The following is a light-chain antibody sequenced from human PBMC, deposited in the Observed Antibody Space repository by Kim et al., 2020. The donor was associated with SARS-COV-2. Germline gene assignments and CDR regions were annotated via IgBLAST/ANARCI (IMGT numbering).Light chain of an antibody. CDR1: YTDIGAFDL. J-gene: IGLJ2*01. V-gene: IGLV2-23*02. CDR3: SSYSDTGIL. CDR2: EVN. Sequence: QSALTQPASVSASPGQSITISCPGTYTDIGAFDLVSWYQQISGTAPKFLMFEVNKRPSGISHRFSGSKSGNTASLTISGLQAEDEANYYCSSYSDTGILFGGGTQLTVL.